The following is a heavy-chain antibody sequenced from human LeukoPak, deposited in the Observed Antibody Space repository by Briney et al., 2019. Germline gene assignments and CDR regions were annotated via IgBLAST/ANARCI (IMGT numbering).Heavy chain of an antibody. CDR1: GGSFSGYY. D-gene: IGHD6-19*01. CDR2: INHSGST. J-gene: IGHJ4*02. V-gene: IGHV4-34*01. CDR3: ARVRRSSGWYYLYFDY. Sequence: PSETLSLTCAVYGGSFSGYYWSWIRQPPGKGLEWIGEINHSGSTNYNPSLKSRVTISVDTSKNQFSLKLSSVTAADTAVYYCARVRRSSGWYYLYFDYWGQGTLVTVSS.